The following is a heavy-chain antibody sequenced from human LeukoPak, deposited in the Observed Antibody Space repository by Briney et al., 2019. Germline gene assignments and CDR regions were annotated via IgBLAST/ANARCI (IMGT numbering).Heavy chain of an antibody. D-gene: IGHD3-22*01. Sequence: GGSLRLSCAASGFTFSAYWMIWVRQAPGKGLEWVANIRGDGSRKYYLDSVRGRFAVSRDNAKNLLFLQMNELRAEDTAMYYCARDANYYDSSGHYYDAFDMWGQGTMVTVSS. J-gene: IGHJ3*02. CDR1: GFTFSAYW. CDR3: ARDANYYDSSGHYYDAFDM. CDR2: IRGDGSRK. V-gene: IGHV3-7*01.